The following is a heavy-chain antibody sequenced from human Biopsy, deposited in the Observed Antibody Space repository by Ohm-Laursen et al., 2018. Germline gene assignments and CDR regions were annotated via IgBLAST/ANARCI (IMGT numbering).Heavy chain of an antibody. CDR1: GYTFTSYD. D-gene: IGHD2/OR15-2a*01. CDR3: ARVFCTSTTCYGLLNN. CDR2: ISPYNDKT. Sequence: ATVKISCKASGYTFTSYDISWVRQAPGQGLEWMGWISPYNDKTSYPPKLQDRVTMTADTSTNTAHMELRSLRSDDTAVYYCARVFCTSTTCYGLLNNWGQGTVVTVSS. V-gene: IGHV1-18*01. J-gene: IGHJ4*02.